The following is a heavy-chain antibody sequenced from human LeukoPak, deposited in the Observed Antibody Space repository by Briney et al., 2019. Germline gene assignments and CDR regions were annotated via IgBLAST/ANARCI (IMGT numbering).Heavy chain of an antibody. V-gene: IGHV7-4-1*02. Sequence: ASVKVSCKASGYTFTSYAMNWVRQAPGQGLEWMGWINTNTGNPTYAQGFTGRFVFSLDTSVSTAYLQISSLKAEDTAVYYCARDDPIAVAEGYYYGMDVWGQGTTVTVSS. J-gene: IGHJ6*02. CDR3: ARDDPIAVAEGYYYGMDV. CDR2: INTNTGNP. CDR1: GYTFTSYA. D-gene: IGHD6-19*01.